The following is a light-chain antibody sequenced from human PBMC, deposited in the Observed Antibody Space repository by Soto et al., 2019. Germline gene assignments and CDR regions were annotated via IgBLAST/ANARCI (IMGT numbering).Light chain of an antibody. CDR3: QQYGSSPPIT. CDR2: DAS. J-gene: IGKJ5*01. CDR1: QSVSSF. V-gene: IGKV3-11*01. Sequence: EIVLTQSPATLSLSPGERATLSCRASQSVSSFLAWYQQKPGQAPRLPIYDASNRATDIPARFSGSGSGTDFTLTISSLEPEDFAVYYCQQYGSSPPITFGQGTRLE.